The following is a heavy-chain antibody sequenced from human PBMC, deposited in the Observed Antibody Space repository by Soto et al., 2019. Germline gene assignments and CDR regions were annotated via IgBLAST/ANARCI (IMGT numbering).Heavy chain of an antibody. CDR1: GGPFTNYY. CDR3: ARAFLGIAVAGNDYGMDV. V-gene: IGHV4-59*08. J-gene: IGHJ6*02. D-gene: IGHD6-19*01. CDR2: MAYNGFT. Sequence: SETLSLTCTISGGPFTNYYCSWFRQPPGKGLEWIGYMAYNGFTRYNPSLSSRVTISLDTSKNQFSLKLSSVTAADTAVYYCARAFLGIAVAGNDYGMDVWGQGTTVTVSS.